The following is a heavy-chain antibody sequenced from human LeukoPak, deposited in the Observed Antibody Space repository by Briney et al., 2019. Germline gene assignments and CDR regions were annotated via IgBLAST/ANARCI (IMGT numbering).Heavy chain of an antibody. J-gene: IGHJ4*02. Sequence: GGSLRLSCAASGFTFSSYSMNWVRQAPGKGLEWVSSISSSSYIYYADSVKGRFTISRDNAKNSLYLQMNSLRAEDTAVYYCARDSPISALDYWGQGTLVTVSS. CDR2: ISSSSYI. CDR3: ARDSPISALDY. V-gene: IGHV3-21*04. D-gene: IGHD3-9*01. CDR1: GFTFSSYS.